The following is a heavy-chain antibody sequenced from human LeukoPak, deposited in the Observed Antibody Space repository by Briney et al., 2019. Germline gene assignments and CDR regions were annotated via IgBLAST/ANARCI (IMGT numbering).Heavy chain of an antibody. CDR1: GGTFSSYA. J-gene: IGHJ6*03. CDR3: ARSLVPHIPYYYHYYMDV. D-gene: IGHD2-2*01. CDR2: IIPIFGTA. Sequence: GASVKVSCKASGGTFSSYAISWVRQAPGQGLEWMGGIIPIFGTANYAQKFQGRVTITTDESTSTAYMELSSLRSEDTAVYYCARSLVPHIPYYYHYYMDVWGKGTTVTVSS. V-gene: IGHV1-69*05.